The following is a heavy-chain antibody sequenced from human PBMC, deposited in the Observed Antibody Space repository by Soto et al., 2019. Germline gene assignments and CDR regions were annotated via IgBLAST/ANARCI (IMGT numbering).Heavy chain of an antibody. CDR2: VSSSSSTI. CDR3: AREQDSSSWTHPYNYYGMDG. D-gene: IGHD6-13*01. J-gene: IGHJ6*02. CDR1: GFTFRSYS. V-gene: IGHV3-48*02. Sequence: GGSPRLSCAASGFTFRSYSMNWVRQAPGRGLEWVSYVSSSSSTIYYADSVKGRFTISRDNAKNSLYLQMNSLRDEDTAVYYCAREQDSSSWTHPYNYYGMDGCGQGTTVTVSS.